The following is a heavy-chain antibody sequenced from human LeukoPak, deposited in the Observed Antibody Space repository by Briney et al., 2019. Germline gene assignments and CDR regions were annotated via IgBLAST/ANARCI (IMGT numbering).Heavy chain of an antibody. CDR3: ARGLRLLPPRFDI. CDR1: GYSISSGYY. Sequence: SETLSLTCAVSGYSISSGYYWGWIRQPPGKGLEWIGSIYHSGSTYYNPSLKSRVTISVDTSKNQFSLKLSSVTAADTAVYYCARGLRLLPPRFDIWGQGTMVTVSS. J-gene: IGHJ3*02. D-gene: IGHD2-15*01. CDR2: IYHSGST. V-gene: IGHV4-38-2*01.